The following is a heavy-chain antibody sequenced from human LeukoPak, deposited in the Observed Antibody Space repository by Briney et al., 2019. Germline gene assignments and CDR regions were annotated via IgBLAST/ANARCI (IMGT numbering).Heavy chain of an antibody. CDR1: GGSISSYY. Sequence: SETLSLTCTVSGGSISSYYWSWIWQPPGKGLEWIGYIYYSGSINYNPSLKSRVTISVDTSKNQFSLKLSSVTAADTAVYYCARNGPVVHHYYGMDVWGQGTTVTVSS. CDR3: ARNGPVVHHYYGMDV. J-gene: IGHJ6*02. D-gene: IGHD2-15*01. V-gene: IGHV4-59*08. CDR2: IYYSGSI.